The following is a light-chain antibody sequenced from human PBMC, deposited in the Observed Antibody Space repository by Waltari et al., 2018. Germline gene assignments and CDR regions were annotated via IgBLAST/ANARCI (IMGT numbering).Light chain of an antibody. J-gene: IGLJ2*01. CDR3: QAWDSGSVI. CDR1: QLGDKD. V-gene: IGLV3-1*01. Sequence: SYDLTQSPSVSVSPGQTASITCSGDQLGDKDASWYQQKPGQSPILVIYQNDKRPSGIPERFSGSSSGNIATLTISGTQAMDEAGYYCQAWDSGSVIFGGGTKLTVL. CDR2: QND.